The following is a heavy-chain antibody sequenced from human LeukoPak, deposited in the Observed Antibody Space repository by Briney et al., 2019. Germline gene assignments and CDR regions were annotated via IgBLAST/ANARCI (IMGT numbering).Heavy chain of an antibody. CDR1: GYTFTSYD. V-gene: IGHV1-8*03. CDR3: ARCNGGDCYSLDY. J-gene: IGHJ4*02. CDR2: MNPNSGNT. D-gene: IGHD2-21*01. Sequence: GASVKVSCKASGYTFTSYDINWVRQATGQGLEWMGWMNPNSGNTGYAQKFQGRVTITRNTSISTAYIELSSLRSEDTAVYYCARCNGGDCYSLDYWGQGTLVTVSS.